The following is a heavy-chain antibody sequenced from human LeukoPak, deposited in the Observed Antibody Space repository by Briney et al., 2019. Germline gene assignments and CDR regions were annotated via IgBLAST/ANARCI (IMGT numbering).Heavy chain of an antibody. CDR2: TTDTGGTT. D-gene: IGHD3-10*01. J-gene: IGHJ4*02. V-gene: IGHV3-64D*06. CDR3: VKDLSGTYSFDY. CDR1: GFTFSSYN. Sequence: PGGSLRLSCAASGFTFSSYNMNWVRQAPGKGLEYVSGTTDTGGTTYYAYSVKGRFTISRDNSKNTLYLQVNSLRVEDTAVYYCVKDLSGTYSFDYWGQGTLVTVSS.